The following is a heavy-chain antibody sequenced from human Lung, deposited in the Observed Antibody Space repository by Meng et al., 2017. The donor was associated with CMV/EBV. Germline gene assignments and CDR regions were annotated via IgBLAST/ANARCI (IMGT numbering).Heavy chain of an antibody. Sequence: GGSLRLSCAASGFTFDDYTMHWVRQAPGKGLEWVSLISWDGDTTYYADSVKGRFSISRDNSKNSLYLQMNSLRTEDTALYYCAKETSNYDFWSGYYTGGLDPWGQGILVIFSS. D-gene: IGHD3-3*01. CDR3: AKETSNYDFWSGYYTGGLDP. V-gene: IGHV3-43*01. CDR1: GFTFDDYT. J-gene: IGHJ5*02. CDR2: ISWDGDTT.